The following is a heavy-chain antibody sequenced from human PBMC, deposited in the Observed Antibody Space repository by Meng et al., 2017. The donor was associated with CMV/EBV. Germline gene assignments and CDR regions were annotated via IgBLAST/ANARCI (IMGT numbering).Heavy chain of an antibody. Sequence: GESLKISCAASGFTVSSNYMSWVRQAPGKGLEWVSVIYSGGSKYYADSVKGRFTISRDNSKNTLYLQMNSLRAEDTAVYYCARGQEGRYYYYGMDVWGQGTTVTVSS. CDR2: IYSGGSK. CDR3: ARGQEGRYYYYGMDV. CDR1: GFTVSSNY. V-gene: IGHV3-53*01. J-gene: IGHJ6*02.